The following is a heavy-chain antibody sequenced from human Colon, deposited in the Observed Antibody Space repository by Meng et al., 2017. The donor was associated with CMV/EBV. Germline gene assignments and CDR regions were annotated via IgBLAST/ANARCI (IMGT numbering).Heavy chain of an antibody. CDR1: YTFTGYS. CDR2: INPGGRSL. CDR3: AREGGPNSSGFYSFFDN. J-gene: IGHJ4*02. Sequence: YTFTGYSIHWVRQAHGQGLEWMGIINPGGRSLSYAQKFQGRVTMTRDTSTNTVYMELSTLRSEDTAVYYCAREGGPNSSGFYSFFDNWGQGTLVTVSS. V-gene: IGHV1-46*01. D-gene: IGHD3-22*01.